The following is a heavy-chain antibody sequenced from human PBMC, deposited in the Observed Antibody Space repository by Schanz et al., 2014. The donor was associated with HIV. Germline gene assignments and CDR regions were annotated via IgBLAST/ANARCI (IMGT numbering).Heavy chain of an antibody. D-gene: IGHD3-16*01. CDR1: GFTFGRYW. J-gene: IGHJ6*02. CDR3: ARDGGEV. Sequence: EVQLVESGGGLVQPGGSLRLSCAASGFTFGRYWMTWVRQAPGKGLEWVANIKEDGSEKYHADSVKGRFTISRDNAKNSLFLQMESLRAEDTAVYYCARDGGEVWGQGTTVTVSS. V-gene: IGHV3-7*01. CDR2: IKEDGSEK.